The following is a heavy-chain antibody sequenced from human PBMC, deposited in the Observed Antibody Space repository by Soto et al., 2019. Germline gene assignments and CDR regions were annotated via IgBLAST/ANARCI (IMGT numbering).Heavy chain of an antibody. D-gene: IGHD2-15*01. CDR1: GGSFSGYY. J-gene: IGHJ6*02. Sequence: QVQLQQWGAGLLKPSETLSLTCAVYGGSFSGYYWSWIRQPPGKGLEWIGEINHSGSTNYNPSLKSRVTISVDTSKNQFSLKQSSVTAADTAVYYCARGRCGTGGGSCYAYYYYYYGMDVWGQGTTVTVSS. CDR3: ARGRCGTGGGSCYAYYYYYYGMDV. V-gene: IGHV4-34*01. CDR2: INHSGST.